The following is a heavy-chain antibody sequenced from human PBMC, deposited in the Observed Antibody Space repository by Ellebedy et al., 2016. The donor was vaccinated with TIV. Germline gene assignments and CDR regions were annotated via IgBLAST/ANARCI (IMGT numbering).Heavy chain of an antibody. D-gene: IGHD3-10*01. CDR2: INSNGGST. CDR3: ARDTLLPATTGLDY. CDR1: GFTFSSSA. V-gene: IGHV3-64*04. Sequence: PGGSLRLSCSASGFTFSSSAMHWIRQAPGKGLEYVSSINSNGGSTSYADSVKGRFTISRDNAKNSLYLQMNSLRAEDTAVYYCARDTLLPATTGLDYWGQGTLVTVSS. J-gene: IGHJ4*02.